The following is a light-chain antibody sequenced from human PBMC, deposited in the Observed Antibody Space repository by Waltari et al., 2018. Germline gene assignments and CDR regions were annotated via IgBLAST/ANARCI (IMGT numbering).Light chain of an antibody. J-gene: IGLJ2*01. V-gene: IGLV1-44*01. CDR1: SSNIGSNT. CDR3: SAWDDSLNGHVV. CDR2: SNS. Sequence: QSVLTQPPSASGTPGQRVTSSWSGSSSNIGSNTLNWYQQHPKTAPKRRFNSNSHRPAGVPDRFSGYKSGTSASLAIGGLQSEDEADYYCSAWDDSLNGHVVFGGGTKLTVL.